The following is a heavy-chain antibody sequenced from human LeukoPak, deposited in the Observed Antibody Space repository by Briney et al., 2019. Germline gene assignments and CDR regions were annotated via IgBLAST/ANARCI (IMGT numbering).Heavy chain of an antibody. CDR1: GDSISSYY. D-gene: IGHD5-12*01. V-gene: IGHV4-59*01. J-gene: IGHJ2*01. Sequence: SETLSLTCTVSGDSISSYYWSWIRQPPGKGLEWIGYIHNSGTTNYNPSLKSRVTISIDTSKNQFSLKLTSVTAADTAVYYYARGPAHIANKDLWGRGTLVTVSS. CDR2: IHNSGTT. CDR3: ARGPAHIANKDL.